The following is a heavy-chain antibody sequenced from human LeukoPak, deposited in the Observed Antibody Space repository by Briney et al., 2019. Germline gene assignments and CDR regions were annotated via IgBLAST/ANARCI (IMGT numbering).Heavy chain of an antibody. J-gene: IGHJ5*02. CDR1: GYTFTTHP. Sequence: ASVKVSCKASGYTFTTHPMHWVRQAPGQRLEWIGWSNAANGKSEYSRDFQGRVTITRDTSASTAYMEMSSLRSEDMGIYYCVRGNPGWTLDPWGQGTLVTVSS. D-gene: IGHD6-19*01. V-gene: IGHV1-3*02. CDR3: VRGNPGWTLDP. CDR2: SNAANGKS.